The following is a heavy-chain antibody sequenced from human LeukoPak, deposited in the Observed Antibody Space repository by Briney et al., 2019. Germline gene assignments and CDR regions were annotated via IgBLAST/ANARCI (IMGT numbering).Heavy chain of an antibody. CDR2: IRYDRSNK. V-gene: IGHV3-30*02. CDR1: GFTFSNYG. Sequence: GGSLRLSCAASGFTFSNYGMHWVRQAPGKGLEWVAFIRYDRSNKYYADSVKGRFTISRDNSKNTLYLQMNSLRAEDTAVYYCAKDQGYSPIVDYYYMDVWGKGTTVTVSS. CDR3: AKDQGYSPIVDYYYMDV. D-gene: IGHD5-18*01. J-gene: IGHJ6*03.